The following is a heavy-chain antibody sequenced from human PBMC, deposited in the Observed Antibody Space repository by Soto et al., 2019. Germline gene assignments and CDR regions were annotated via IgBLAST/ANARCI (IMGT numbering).Heavy chain of an antibody. CDR1: GYTFSSYA. CDR2: INAGDGNT. J-gene: IGHJ4*02. V-gene: IGHV1-3*01. D-gene: IGHD6-19*01. CDR3: ARRDGIAVAGILDY. Sequence: ASVKVSCKTSGYTFSSYAMQWVRQAPGQRLEWMGWINAGDGNTVYSQKFQGRITISRDTSASTAYMELSSLRSEDTAVYFCARRDGIAVAGILDYWGQGTPVTVSS.